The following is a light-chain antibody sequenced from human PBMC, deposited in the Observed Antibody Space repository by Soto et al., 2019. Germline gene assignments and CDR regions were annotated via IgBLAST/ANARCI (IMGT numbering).Light chain of an antibody. CDR2: LEGSGSY. Sequence: QSVLTQSSSASASLGSSVKLTCTLSSGHSSYIIAWHQQQPGKAPRYLMKLEGSGSYNKGSGVRDRFSGSSSGADRYLTISNLQSEDEADYYCETWDSKGVFGGGTKVTVL. CDR1: SGHSSYI. V-gene: IGLV4-60*03. CDR3: ETWDSKGV. J-gene: IGLJ2*01.